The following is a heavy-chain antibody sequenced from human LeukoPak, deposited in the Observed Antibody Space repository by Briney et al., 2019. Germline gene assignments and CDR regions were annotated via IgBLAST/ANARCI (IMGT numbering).Heavy chain of an antibody. J-gene: IGHJ4*02. CDR2: IYHSGST. V-gene: IGHV4-38-2*02. CDR3: ARARITIFGVVIGYFDY. CDR1: GYSISSGYY. D-gene: IGHD3-3*01. Sequence: SETLSLTCTVSGYSISSGYYWGWIRQPPGKGLEWIGSIYHSGSTYYNPSLKSRVTISVDTSKNQFSLELSSVTAADTAVYYCARARITIFGVVIGYFDYWGQGTLVTVSS.